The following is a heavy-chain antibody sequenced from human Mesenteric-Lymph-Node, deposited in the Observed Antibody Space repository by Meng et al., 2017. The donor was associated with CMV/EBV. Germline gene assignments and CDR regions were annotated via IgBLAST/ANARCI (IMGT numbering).Heavy chain of an antibody. CDR1: GGSFSGYY. J-gene: IGHJ4*02. D-gene: IGHD4-23*01. V-gene: IGHV4-34*01. CDR3: ARHQRWLKSEGGFNY. CDR2: INHSGST. Sequence: QGQLQQWGEGLLKPPETLSLTCAVYGGSFSGYYWSWIRQPPGKGLEWIGEINHSGSTNYNPSLKSRVTISVDTSKNQFSLKLSSVTAADTAVYYCARHQRWLKSEGGFNYWGQGTLVTVSS.